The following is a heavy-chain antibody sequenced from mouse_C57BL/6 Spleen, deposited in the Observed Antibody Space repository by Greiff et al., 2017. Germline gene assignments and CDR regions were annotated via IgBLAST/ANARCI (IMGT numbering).Heavy chain of an antibody. V-gene: IGHV1-80*01. CDR3: ARHYSNYDYYAMDY. D-gene: IGHD2-5*01. CDR2: IYPGDGDT. Sequence: QVQLQQSGAELVKPGASVKISCKASGHAFSSYWMNWVKQRPGKGLERIGQIYPGDGDTNYNGKFKGKATLTADKSSSTAYMQLSSLTSEDSAVYFCARHYSNYDYYAMDYWGQGTSVTVSS. J-gene: IGHJ4*01. CDR1: GHAFSSYW.